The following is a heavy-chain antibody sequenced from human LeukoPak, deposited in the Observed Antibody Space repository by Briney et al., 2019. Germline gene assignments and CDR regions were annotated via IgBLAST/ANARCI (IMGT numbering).Heavy chain of an antibody. V-gene: IGHV3-33*01. CDR3: ARSIAVAGTPPDY. CDR2: IWYDGSKT. J-gene: IGHJ4*02. D-gene: IGHD6-19*01. CDR1: GFTFSTCH. Sequence: QPGRSLKLSCAASGFTFSTCHIHWVRQAPGKGLEWVALIWYDGSKTYYADSVKGRFTVSRDNSKNTLYLQMNSLRAEDTAVYYCARSIAVAGTPPDYWGQGTLVTVSS.